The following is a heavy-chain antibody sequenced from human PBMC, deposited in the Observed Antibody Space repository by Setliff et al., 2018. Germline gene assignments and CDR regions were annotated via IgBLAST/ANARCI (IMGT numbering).Heavy chain of an antibody. D-gene: IGHD3-22*01. V-gene: IGHV3-7*03. Sequence: HPGGSLRLSCAASGFTFSDHSMTWIRQAPGKGLEWVANIKGDESEKFYLDSVKGRFTIPRDNAKNSLYLQMNRLRAEDTALYYCAKDRSRDYDDSSGYAHWGQGTLVTVSS. CDR2: IKGDESEK. CDR1: GFTFSDHS. CDR3: AKDRSRDYDDSSGYAH. J-gene: IGHJ4*02.